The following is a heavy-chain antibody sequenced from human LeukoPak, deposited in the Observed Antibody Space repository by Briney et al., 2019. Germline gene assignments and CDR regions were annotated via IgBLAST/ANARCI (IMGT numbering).Heavy chain of an antibody. Sequence: PGGSLRLSCAASGFTFSDYYMSWIRQAPGKGLEWVSYISSSGSTIYYADSVKGRFTISRDNAKNSLYLQMNSLRAEDTAVYYCARANMVRGVISYYYYMDVWGKGTTVTISS. CDR1: GFTFSDYY. J-gene: IGHJ6*03. CDR2: ISSSGSTI. CDR3: ARANMVRGVISYYYYMDV. V-gene: IGHV3-11*04. D-gene: IGHD3-10*01.